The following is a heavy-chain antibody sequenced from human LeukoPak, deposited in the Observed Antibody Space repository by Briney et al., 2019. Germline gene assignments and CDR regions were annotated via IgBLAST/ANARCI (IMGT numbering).Heavy chain of an antibody. CDR3: ARDYDSSGHYYISCDY. J-gene: IGHJ4*02. V-gene: IGHV3-48*03. CDR2: ISSTGYTI. CDR1: GFIFSSYE. D-gene: IGHD3-22*01. Sequence: PGGPLSLSCAASGFIFSSYEMNWVRQAPGRGLEWVSYISSTGYTIYYADSVKGRFTISRDNAKNSLYLQMKSLRAEDTAVYYCARDYDSSGHYYISCDYWGQGTLVTVSS.